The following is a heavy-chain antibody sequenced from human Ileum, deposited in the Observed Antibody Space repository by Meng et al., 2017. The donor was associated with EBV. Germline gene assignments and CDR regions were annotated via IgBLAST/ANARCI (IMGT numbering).Heavy chain of an antibody. J-gene: IGHJ4*02. CDR2: IQHSGST. V-gene: IGHV4-30-2*01. CDR3: ARAHPVVYFFDY. Sequence: QLQLQEAGSGLVQPSQTLSLTCTVSGGSISSGGHSWSWIRQPPGKGLEWIGDIQHSGSTYYNPSLKSRVTISVDRSRNQFSLKLSSVTAADTVVYYCARAHPVVYFFDYWGQGTLVTVSS. CDR1: GGSISSGGHS. D-gene: IGHD4-23*01.